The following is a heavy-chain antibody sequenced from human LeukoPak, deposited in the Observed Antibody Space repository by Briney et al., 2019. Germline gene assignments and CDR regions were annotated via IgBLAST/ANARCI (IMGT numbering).Heavy chain of an antibody. V-gene: IGHV3-23*01. D-gene: IGHD4-17*01. CDR2: ISGNGGRT. J-gene: IGHJ4*02. Sequence: LGGTLRLSCAASGFTFSSYGMSWVRQAPGKGLEWVSAISGNGGRTYYADSVKGRFTISKDNSKNTLYLQMKSLIPEDTAVYYCGRSTVTFPIAYWGQGTLVTVSS. CDR3: GRSTVTFPIAY. CDR1: GFTFSSYG.